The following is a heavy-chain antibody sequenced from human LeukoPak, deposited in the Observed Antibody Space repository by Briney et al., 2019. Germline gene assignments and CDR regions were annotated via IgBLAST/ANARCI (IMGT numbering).Heavy chain of an antibody. J-gene: IGHJ5*02. CDR2: IYTGGST. D-gene: IGHD2-2*01. CDR3: ARRDCTSTTCWFDP. Sequence: PSETLSLTCTVSGGSISSYYWSWIRQPPGKGLEWIGYIYTGGSTGYNPSLKSRATMSVDTSKNQFSLKLGSVTAADTAVYYCARRDCTSTTCWFDPWGQGTLVTVSS. V-gene: IGHV4-4*09. CDR1: GGSISSYY.